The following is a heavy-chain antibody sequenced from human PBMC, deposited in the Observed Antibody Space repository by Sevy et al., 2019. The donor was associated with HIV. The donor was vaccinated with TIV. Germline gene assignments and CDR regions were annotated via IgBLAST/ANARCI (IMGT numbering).Heavy chain of an antibody. V-gene: IGHV3-23*01. CDR1: GFTFSKYS. CDR2: LSFGCGEI. J-gene: IGHJ4*02. Sequence: GGSLRLSCAASGFTFSKYSMSWVRQPPGKGLEWVSTLSFGCGEINYADSVKGRFTISRDNSKSSVYLQMNNLRPEDTAVYYCARGGCTKPLNYWGQGTLVTVSS. CDR3: ARGGCTKPLNY. D-gene: IGHD2-8*01.